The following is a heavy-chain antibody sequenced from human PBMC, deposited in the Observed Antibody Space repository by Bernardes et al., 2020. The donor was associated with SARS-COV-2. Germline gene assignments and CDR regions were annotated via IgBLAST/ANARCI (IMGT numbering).Heavy chain of an antibody. CDR3: AGLYDILTGYYPRSWFDP. J-gene: IGHJ5*02. V-gene: IGHV4-31*03. Sequence: SETLSLTCTVSGGSISSGGYYWSWIRQHPGKGLEWIGYIYYSGSTYYNPSLKSRVTISVDTSKNQFSLKLSSVTAADTAVYYCAGLYDILTGYYPRSWFDPWGQGTLVTVSS. D-gene: IGHD3-9*01. CDR1: GGSISSGGYY. CDR2: IYYSGST.